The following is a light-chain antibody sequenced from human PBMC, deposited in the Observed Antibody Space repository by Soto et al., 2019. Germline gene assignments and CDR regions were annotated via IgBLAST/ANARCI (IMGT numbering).Light chain of an antibody. J-gene: IGKJ1*01. CDR1: QTLSNSF. CDR2: DTS. Sequence: EIVLTQSPGTLSLSPGERATLSCRASQTLSNSFIAWYQQKPGQAPRLLIYDTSSRATGVPDRYSASGSGTDFSLTISRLDPEDFAVYYCRQYGSSPRTFGQGTKVDIK. V-gene: IGKV3-20*01. CDR3: RQYGSSPRT.